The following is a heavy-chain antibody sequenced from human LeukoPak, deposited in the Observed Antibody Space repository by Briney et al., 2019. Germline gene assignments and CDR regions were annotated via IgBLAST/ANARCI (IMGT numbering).Heavy chain of an antibody. CDR1: GFTFSSYA. V-gene: IGHV3-23*01. D-gene: IGHD5-12*01. CDR2: ISGSGGTT. J-gene: IGHJ4*02. Sequence: GGSLRLSCAASGFTFSSYAMSWVRQAPRKGLEWVSAISGSGGTTYYADSVKGRFTISRDNSKNTVYLQMNSLRDEDTAVYYCAKDPGEWLRSVGHWGQGTLVTVSS. CDR3: AKDPGEWLRSVGH.